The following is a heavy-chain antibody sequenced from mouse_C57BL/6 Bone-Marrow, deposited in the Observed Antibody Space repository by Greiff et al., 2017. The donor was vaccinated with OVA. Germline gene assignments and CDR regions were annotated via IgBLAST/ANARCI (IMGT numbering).Heavy chain of an antibody. J-gene: IGHJ1*03. CDR3: AREVKLPWYVDV. Sequence: QVQLKQPGAELVKPGASVKMSCKASGYTFTSYWITWVKQRPGQGLEWIGDIYPGSGSTNYNEKFKSKATLTVDTSSSTAYMQLSRLTSEDSAVYYCAREVKLPWYVDVWGTGTTVTVSS. CDR1: GYTFTSYW. D-gene: IGHD1-1*01. V-gene: IGHV1-55*01. CDR2: IYPGSGST.